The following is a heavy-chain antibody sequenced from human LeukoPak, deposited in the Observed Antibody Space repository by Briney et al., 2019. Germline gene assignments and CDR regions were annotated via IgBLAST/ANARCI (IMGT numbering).Heavy chain of an antibody. D-gene: IGHD5-12*01. J-gene: IGHJ6*03. CDR2: IYYGGSD. Sequence: SETLSLTCAVSGGSISSYCWSWIRQPPGKGLEWVGYIYYGGSDNYNPSFKSGVTISVDTSTNQFSLKLSSVTAADTAVYYCARAGGFAGYMDVWGKGTTVTISS. CDR1: GGSISSYC. V-gene: IGHV4-59*01. CDR3: ARAGGFAGYMDV.